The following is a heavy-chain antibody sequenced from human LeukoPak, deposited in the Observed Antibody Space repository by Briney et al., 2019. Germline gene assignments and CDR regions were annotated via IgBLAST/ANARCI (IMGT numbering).Heavy chain of an antibody. Sequence: SETLSLTCTVSGGSISSSSYYWGWIRQPPGKGLKWIGSIYYSGSTYYNPPLKSRVTISVDTSKNQFSLKLSSVTAADTAVYYCARPAPDSSGYYPNDAFDIWGQGTMVTVSS. J-gene: IGHJ3*02. CDR1: GGSISSSSYY. D-gene: IGHD3-22*01. CDR2: IYYSGST. CDR3: ARPAPDSSGYYPNDAFDI. V-gene: IGHV4-39*01.